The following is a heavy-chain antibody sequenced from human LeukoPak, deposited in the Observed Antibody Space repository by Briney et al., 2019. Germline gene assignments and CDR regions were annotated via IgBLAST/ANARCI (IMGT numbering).Heavy chain of an antibody. CDR3: AKVHEPDYYDSSGYYPDY. Sequence: PGGSLRLSCAASGFTFSSYAMSWVRQAPGKGLEWVSAISGSGGSTYYADSVKGRFTISRDNSKNTLYLQMNSLRAEDTAVYYCAKVHEPDYYDSSGYYPDYWGQGTLVTVSS. D-gene: IGHD3-22*01. CDR2: ISGSGGST. J-gene: IGHJ4*02. CDR1: GFTFSSYA. V-gene: IGHV3-23*01.